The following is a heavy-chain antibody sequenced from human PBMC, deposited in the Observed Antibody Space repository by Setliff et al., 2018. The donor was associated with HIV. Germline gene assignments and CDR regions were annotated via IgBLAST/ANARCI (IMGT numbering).Heavy chain of an antibody. CDR2: INYDESSE. D-gene: IGHD4-4*01. CDR1: GFTFSVHG. J-gene: IGHJ3*02. CDR3: AKDGDYRNGDYDAFDI. Sequence: GALRLSCAASGFTFSVHGMHWVRQAPGKGLEWVAFINYDESSEYYADSVKGRVSISRDNSKNTVDLHMNSLRTEDTAVYYCAKDGDYRNGDYDAFDIWGLGTMVTVSS. V-gene: IGHV3-30*02.